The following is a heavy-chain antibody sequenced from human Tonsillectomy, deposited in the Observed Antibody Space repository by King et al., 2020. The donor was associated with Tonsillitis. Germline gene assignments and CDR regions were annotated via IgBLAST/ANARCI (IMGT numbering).Heavy chain of an antibody. D-gene: IGHD2-2*02. Sequence: QLVQSGTEVKKPGASVKVSCKASGYTFSNYGISWVRQAPGQGLEWMGWISGHNGDTNYPHKLQDRVTMTTDTSTNTAYLELRSLRSDDTAIYYCARVIVVPATIKADYWGQGTLVTVSS. CDR2: ISGHNGDT. V-gene: IGHV1-18*01. J-gene: IGHJ4*02. CDR3: ARVIVVPATIKADY. CDR1: GYTFSNYG.